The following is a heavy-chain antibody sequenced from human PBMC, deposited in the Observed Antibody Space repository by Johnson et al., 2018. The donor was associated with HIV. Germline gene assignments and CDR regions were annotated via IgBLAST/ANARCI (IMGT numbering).Heavy chain of an antibody. V-gene: IGHV3-66*01. CDR2: IYSGGST. D-gene: IGHD5-24*01. CDR3: AREMAATNAWALDI. CDR1: GFSFSSYA. J-gene: IGHJ3*02. Sequence: EVQLVESGGGVVRPGGSLRLSCAASGFSFSSYAMSWVRQAPGKGLEWVSVIYSGGSTYYADSVKGRFTISRDNSKNTLYLQMNSLRAEDTAVYYCAREMAATNAWALDIWGQGTMVTVSS.